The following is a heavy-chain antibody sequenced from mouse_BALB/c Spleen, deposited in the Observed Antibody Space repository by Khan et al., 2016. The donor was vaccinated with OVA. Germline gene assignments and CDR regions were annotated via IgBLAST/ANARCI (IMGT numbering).Heavy chain of an antibody. V-gene: IGHV5-6-3*01. CDR3: ARGYAMDY. D-gene: IGHD2-14*01. Sequence: DSVEGRFTISRDNAKNTLYLQMSSLKSEDTAMYYCARGYAMDYWGQGTSVTVSS. J-gene: IGHJ4*01.